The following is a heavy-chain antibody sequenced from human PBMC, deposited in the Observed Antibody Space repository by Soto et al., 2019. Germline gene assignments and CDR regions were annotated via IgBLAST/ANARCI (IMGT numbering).Heavy chain of an antibody. Sequence: QVQLVESGGGVVQPGRSLRLSCAASGFTFSSYGMHWVRQAPGKGLEWVAVISYDGSNKYYADSVKGRFTISRDNSKNTLYLQMNSLRAEDTAVYYCAKYWSSSWYWVIDYMDVWGKGTTVTVSS. D-gene: IGHD6-13*01. CDR3: AKYWSSSWYWVIDYMDV. J-gene: IGHJ6*03. V-gene: IGHV3-30*18. CDR2: ISYDGSNK. CDR1: GFTFSSYG.